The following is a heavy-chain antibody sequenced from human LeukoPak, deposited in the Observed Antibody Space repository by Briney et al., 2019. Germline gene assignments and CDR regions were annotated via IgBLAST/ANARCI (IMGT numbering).Heavy chain of an antibody. J-gene: IGHJ6*02. D-gene: IGHD3-10*01. Sequence: PGGSLRLSCAASGFTFSSYDMHWVRQATGKGLEWVSAIGTAGDTYYPGSVKGRFTISRENAKNSLYLQMNGLRAGDTAVYYCARGESGFGEGRDYYYYYGMDVWGQGTTVTVSS. CDR1: GFTFSSYD. CDR2: IGTAGDT. V-gene: IGHV3-13*01. CDR3: ARGESGFGEGRDYYYYYGMDV.